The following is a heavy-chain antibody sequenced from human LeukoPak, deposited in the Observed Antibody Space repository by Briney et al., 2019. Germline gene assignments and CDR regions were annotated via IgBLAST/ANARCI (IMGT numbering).Heavy chain of an antibody. CDR1: GFTFSSYD. J-gene: IGHJ4*02. CDR3: AKDISSSSWGNFDS. CDR2: LRYDGSNE. D-gene: IGHD6-13*01. V-gene: IGHV3-30*02. Sequence: PGGSLILSCVASGFTFSSYDLHWVGPAQRQGLEGVAFLRYDGSNEYYADSVKGRFTISRDNSKNTLYLQMNSLRAEDTAVYYCAKDISSSSWGNFDSWGQGTLVTVSS.